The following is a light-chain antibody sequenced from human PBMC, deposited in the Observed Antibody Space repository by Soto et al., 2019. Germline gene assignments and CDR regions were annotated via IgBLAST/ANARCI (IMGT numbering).Light chain of an antibody. CDR2: KAS. CDR3: QQYNNWWT. V-gene: IGKV1-5*03. Sequence: DIQMTQSPSTLSASIGDRVTITCRASLSVRGSLAWYQQKPGKAAKLLIYKASNLETGVPSRFSGLGSGTEFTLTISSLQSEDFAVYYCQQYNNWWTFGQGTKVDIK. J-gene: IGKJ1*01. CDR1: LSVRGS.